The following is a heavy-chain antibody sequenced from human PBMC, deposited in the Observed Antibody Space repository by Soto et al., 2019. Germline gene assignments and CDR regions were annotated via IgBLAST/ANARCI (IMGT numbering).Heavy chain of an antibody. V-gene: IGHV1-69*02. J-gene: IGHJ3*02. Sequence: SVKVSCKASGGTFSSYTISWVRQAPGQGLEWMGRIIPILGIANYAQKFQGRVTITADKSTSTAYMELSSLRSEDTAVYYCEIYGSGSSPPAFDIWGQGTMVTVSS. CDR2: IIPILGIA. CDR3: EIYGSGSSPPAFDI. D-gene: IGHD3-10*01. CDR1: GGTFSSYT.